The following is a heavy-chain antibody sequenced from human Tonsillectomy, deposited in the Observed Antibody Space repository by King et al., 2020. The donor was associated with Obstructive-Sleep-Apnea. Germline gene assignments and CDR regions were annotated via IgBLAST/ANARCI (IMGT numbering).Heavy chain of an antibody. J-gene: IGHJ6*02. Sequence: VQLVESGGGFVQPGGSLRLSCAASGFTVSANHMQWVRQAPGKGLEWVSVIYSGGDTEYADSVKGRFTISRHNSKDTIYLQMNGLRPEDTAVYFCARDSPLEIDYSKRDHYFCAMDLWGQGTMVTVTS. CDR1: GFTVSANH. V-gene: IGHV3-53*04. CDR2: IYSGGDT. CDR3: ARDSPLEIDYSKRDHYFCAMDL. D-gene: IGHD4-11*01.